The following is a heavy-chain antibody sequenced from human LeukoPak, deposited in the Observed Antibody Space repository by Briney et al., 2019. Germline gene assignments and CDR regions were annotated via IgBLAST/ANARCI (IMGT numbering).Heavy chain of an antibody. J-gene: IGHJ5*02. CDR2: INPNSGGT. CDR3: ARRADRGMNGNRPWFDP. CDR1: GFTLTDYF. Sequence: ASVKASCKPSGFTLTDYFMHWVRQAPGQGLEWLGYINPNSGGTKYAQKLQGRVTMTRDTSSSTHYMELSGLTSDDTAVYYCARRADRGMNGNRPWFDPWGQGTLVTVSS. V-gene: IGHV1-2*02. D-gene: IGHD3-16*01.